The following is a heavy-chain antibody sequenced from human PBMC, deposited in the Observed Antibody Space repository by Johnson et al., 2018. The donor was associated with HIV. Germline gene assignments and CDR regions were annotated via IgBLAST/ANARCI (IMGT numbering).Heavy chain of an antibody. CDR3: ARDLTNEYSSSSPV. J-gene: IGHJ3*01. CDR2: ISYDGSSK. V-gene: IGHV3-30-3*01. D-gene: IGHD6-6*01. CDR1: GFTFSNYA. Sequence: QVQLVESGGGVVQPGGSLRLSCAASGFTFSNYAMHWVRQAPGKGLEWVAVISYDGSSKYYADSVKGRFTISRDNSKNTLYLQMSSLRAEDTAIYFCARDLTNEYSSSSPVWGQGTMVTVSS.